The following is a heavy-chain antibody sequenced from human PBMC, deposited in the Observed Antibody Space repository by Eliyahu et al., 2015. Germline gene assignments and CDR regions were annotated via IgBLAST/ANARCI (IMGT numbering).Heavy chain of an antibody. CDR1: GASINSYY. V-gene: IGHV4-59*01. CDR2: IYYSGST. Sequence: QVQLQESGPELWKPSETLSLXXTVSGASINSYYWSWIXXPPGKGLEWXGYIYYSGSTNYNPSLKSRATISVDTSKNQFSLKLSSVTAADTAVYYCARDSSGWYGAIDYWGQGTLVTVSS. J-gene: IGHJ4*02. D-gene: IGHD6-19*01. CDR3: ARDSSGWYGAIDY.